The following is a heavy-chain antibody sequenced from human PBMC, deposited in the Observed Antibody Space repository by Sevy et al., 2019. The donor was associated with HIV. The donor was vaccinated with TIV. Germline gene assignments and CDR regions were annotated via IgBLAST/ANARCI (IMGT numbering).Heavy chain of an antibody. V-gene: IGHV5-51*01. D-gene: IGHD3-22*01. CDR3: ATSRSGYFDSSGYYIY. J-gene: IGHJ4*02. Sequence: GESLKISCKGSGYSFTSHWIDWVRHMPGKGLEWMGIIDPDDSDTRYSPSFQGQVTFSADKAIITRYLQWSSLKASDTAMYYCATSRSGYFDSSGYYIYWGQGTLVTVSS. CDR1: GYSFTSHW. CDR2: IDPDDSDT.